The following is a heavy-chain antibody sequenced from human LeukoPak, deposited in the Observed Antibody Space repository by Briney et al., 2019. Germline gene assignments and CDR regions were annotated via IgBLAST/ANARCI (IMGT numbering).Heavy chain of an antibody. D-gene: IGHD3-3*01. Sequence: SGTLSLTCAVSGGSISSSNWWSWVRQPPGKGLGWIGEIYHSGSTNYNPSLKSRVTISVDTSKNQFSLKLSSVTAADTAVYYCARVRADFWSGITYAFDIWGQGTMVTVSS. J-gene: IGHJ3*02. CDR3: ARVRADFWSGITYAFDI. CDR2: IYHSGST. CDR1: GGSISSSNW. V-gene: IGHV4-4*02.